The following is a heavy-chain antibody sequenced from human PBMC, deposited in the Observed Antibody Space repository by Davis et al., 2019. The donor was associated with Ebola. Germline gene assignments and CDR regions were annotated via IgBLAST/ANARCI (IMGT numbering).Heavy chain of an antibody. V-gene: IGHV4-34*01. CDR2: INHSGST. CDR3: ARTGRITMVRADWFDP. CDR1: GGSFSGYY. J-gene: IGHJ5*02. Sequence: SETLSLTCAVYGGSFSGYYWSWIRQPPGKGLEWIGEINHSGSTNYNPSLKNRVTVSVDTSKNQFSLKLGSVTAADTAVYYCARTGRITMVRADWFDPWGQGTLVTVSS. D-gene: IGHD3-10*01.